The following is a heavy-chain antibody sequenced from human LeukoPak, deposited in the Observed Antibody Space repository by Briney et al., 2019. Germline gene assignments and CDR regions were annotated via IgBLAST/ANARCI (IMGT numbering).Heavy chain of an antibody. J-gene: IGHJ4*02. CDR1: GYTLTSYY. V-gene: IGHV1-46*01. CDR3: ARVTDRGSSSPDY. Sequence: ASVKVSCKASGYTLTSYYMHGVRQAPRQEREWMGIINPIGGSTSYAQKFQGRVTMTRDTSTSTIYMELSSVRSEDTAVYYCARVTDRGSSSPDYWGQGTLVTVSS. CDR2: INPIGGST. D-gene: IGHD6-13*01.